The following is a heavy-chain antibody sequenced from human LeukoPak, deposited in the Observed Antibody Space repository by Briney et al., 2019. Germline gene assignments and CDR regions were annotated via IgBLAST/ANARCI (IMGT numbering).Heavy chain of an antibody. CDR1: GGSISSSSYY. Sequence: PSETLSLTCSVSGGSISSSSYYWGWIRQPPGKGLEWIGSIYYSGSTYYNPSLKSRVTISVDTSKNQFSLKLSSVTAADTAVYYCASPIAAAGYGLDYWGQGTLVTVSS. J-gene: IGHJ4*02. CDR2: IYYSGST. D-gene: IGHD6-13*01. V-gene: IGHV4-39*01. CDR3: ASPIAAAGYGLDY.